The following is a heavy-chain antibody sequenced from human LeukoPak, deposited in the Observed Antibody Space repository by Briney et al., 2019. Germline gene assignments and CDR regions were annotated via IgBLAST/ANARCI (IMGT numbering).Heavy chain of an antibody. J-gene: IGHJ4*02. V-gene: IGHV4-34*01. CDR3: SRGGDASKAGKY. CDR2: IHPSGSP. Sequence: SENLSLTCAIYDASFSGYYWSWIRQPPGKGLEWIGEIHPSGSPSYNPSLESRTIISVDASKNQFSLILNSVTAADTALYFCSRGGDASKAGKYWGQGALVTVSS. D-gene: IGHD3-10*01. CDR1: DASFSGYY.